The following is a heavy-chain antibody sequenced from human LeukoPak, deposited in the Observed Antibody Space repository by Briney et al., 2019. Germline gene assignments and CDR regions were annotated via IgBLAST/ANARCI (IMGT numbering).Heavy chain of an antibody. D-gene: IGHD3-9*01. Sequence: EPGGSLRLSCAASGFTFNTFNMNWLRQAPGKGLEWVSSITSGGDYTYYADSVTGRFTPSTIQANNSLYMPLTCLRVKYLSVTYGARGHYDVLAASYKWTPDYWGQGSLVTVSS. CDR3: ARGHYDVLAASYKWTPDY. V-gene: IGHV3-21*01. J-gene: IGHJ4*02. CDR2: ITSGGDYT. CDR1: GFTFNTFN.